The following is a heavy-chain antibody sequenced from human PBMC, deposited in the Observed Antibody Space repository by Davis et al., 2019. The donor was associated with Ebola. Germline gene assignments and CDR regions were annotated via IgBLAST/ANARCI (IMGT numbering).Heavy chain of an antibody. J-gene: IGHJ5*02. CDR2: ISAYNGNT. Sequence: ASVKVSCKASGYTFTNYGISWVRQAPGQGLEWMGWISAYNGNTNYALKLQGRVTMTTDTSTSTAYMELRSLRSDDTAVYYCARGITMVQGANWFDPWGQGTLVTVSS. CDR3: ARGITMVQGANWFDP. CDR1: GYTFTNYG. D-gene: IGHD3-10*01. V-gene: IGHV1-18*01.